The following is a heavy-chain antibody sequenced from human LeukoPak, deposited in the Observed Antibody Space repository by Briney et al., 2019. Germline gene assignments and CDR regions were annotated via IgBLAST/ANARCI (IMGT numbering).Heavy chain of an antibody. J-gene: IGHJ5*02. V-gene: IGHV4-61*02. D-gene: IGHD2-15*01. CDR3: ARSRDIVSNWFDP. CDR1: GGSISSSSYY. CDR2: IYTSGST. Sequence: PSETLSLTCTVSGGSISSSSYYWGWIRQPAGKGLEWIGRIYTSGSTNYNPSLKSRVTMSVDTSKNQFSLKLSSVTAADTAVYYCARSRDIVSNWFDPWGQGTLVTVSS.